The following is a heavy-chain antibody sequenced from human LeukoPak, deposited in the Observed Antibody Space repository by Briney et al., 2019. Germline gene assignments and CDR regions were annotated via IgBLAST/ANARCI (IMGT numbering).Heavy chain of an antibody. CDR1: GGTFSSYA. CDR2: IIPIFGTA. Sequence: SVKVSCKASGGTFSSYAISWVRQAPGQGLEWMGGIIPIFGTANYAQKFQGRVTITADKSTSTAYMELSSLRSEDTAVYCCARSRDGRYSYGYFHYYYYMDVWGKGTTVTVSS. V-gene: IGHV1-69*06. D-gene: IGHD5-18*01. CDR3: ARSRDGRYSYGYFHYYYYMDV. J-gene: IGHJ6*03.